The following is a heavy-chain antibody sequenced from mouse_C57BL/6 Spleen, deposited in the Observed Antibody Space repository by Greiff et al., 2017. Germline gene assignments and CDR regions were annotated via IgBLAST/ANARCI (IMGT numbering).Heavy chain of an antibody. Sequence: QVQLQQPGTELVKPGASVKLSCKASGYTFTSYWMHWVKQRPGQGLEWIGYIKPSNGGTNYNEKVKSKATLTVDTSYSTAYMQLSSLSSVDSAVYWGAREDYYGSNFNAMDDWGHGTSVTVSS. D-gene: IGHD1-1*01. CDR1: GYTFTSYW. CDR2: IKPSNGGT. V-gene: IGHV1-53*01. CDR3: AREDYYGSNFNAMDD. J-gene: IGHJ4*01.